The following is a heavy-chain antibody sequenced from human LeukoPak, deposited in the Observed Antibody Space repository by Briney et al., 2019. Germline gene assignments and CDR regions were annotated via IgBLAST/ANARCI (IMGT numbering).Heavy chain of an antibody. D-gene: IGHD4-17*01. V-gene: IGHV4-39*01. CDR1: GGSISSSSYY. CDR2: IHSSGTT. CDR3: ARRHDYGADY. Sequence: SETLSLTCTVSGGSISSSSYYWGWIRQPPGKGLEWIGSIHSSGTTYFNPSLKSRVTISVDTSKNQFSLKLSSVTAADTAVYYCARRHDYGADYWGQGTLVTVSS. J-gene: IGHJ4*02.